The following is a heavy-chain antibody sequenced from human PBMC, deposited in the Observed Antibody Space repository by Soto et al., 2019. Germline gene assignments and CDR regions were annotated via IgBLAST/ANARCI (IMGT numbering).Heavy chain of an antibody. V-gene: IGHV3-23*01. CDR3: ARDRSIKEVPSGFSF. J-gene: IGHJ4*02. CDR1: GFTFSNYA. CDR2: ISGSGGTT. Sequence: PGGSLRLSCAASGFTFSNYAMSWVRQAPGKGLEWVSTISGSGGTTYYADSVKGRFTISRDNSKNTLYLQMKSLSADDTALYYCARDRSIKEVPSGFSFWGQGSLVTVSS. D-gene: IGHD3-10*01.